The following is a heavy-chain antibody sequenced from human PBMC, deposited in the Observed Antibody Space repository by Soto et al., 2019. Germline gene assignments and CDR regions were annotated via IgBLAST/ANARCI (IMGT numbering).Heavy chain of an antibody. CDR3: ARVAGKYYYYYGMDV. J-gene: IGHJ6*02. CDR2: INHSGST. V-gene: IGHV4-34*01. CDR1: GGSFSGYY. Sequence: ASETLSLTCAVYGGSFSGYYWSWIRRPPGKGLEWIGEINHSGSTNYNPSLKSRVTISVDTSKNQFSLKLSSVTAADTAVYYCARVAGKYYYYYGMDVWGQGTTVTVSS.